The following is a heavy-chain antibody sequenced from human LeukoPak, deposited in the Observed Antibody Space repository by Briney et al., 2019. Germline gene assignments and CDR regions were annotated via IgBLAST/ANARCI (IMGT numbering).Heavy chain of an antibody. J-gene: IGHJ4*02. CDR1: GFTFSSYE. CDR3: ARDFGATKPFDY. Sequence: GGSLRLSCAASGFTFSSYEMNWVRQAPGKGLEWVSYISSSGSTIYYADSVKGRFTISRDNSKNTLYLQMNSLRAEDTAVYYCARDFGATKPFDYWGQGTLVTVSS. CDR2: ISSSGSTI. V-gene: IGHV3-48*03. D-gene: IGHD5-12*01.